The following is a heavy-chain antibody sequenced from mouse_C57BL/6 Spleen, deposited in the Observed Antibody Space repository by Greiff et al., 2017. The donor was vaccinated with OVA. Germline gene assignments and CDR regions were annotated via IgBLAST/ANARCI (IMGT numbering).Heavy chain of an antibody. CDR2: IDPSDSET. D-gene: IGHD2-1*01. CDR1: GYTFTSYW. Sequence: VQLQQPGAELVRPGSSVKLSCKASGYTFTSYWMHWVKQRPIQGLEWIGNIDPSDSETHYNQKFKDKATLTVDKSSSTAYMQLSSLTSEDSAVYYRARGGNYYAMDYWGQGTSVTVSS. J-gene: IGHJ4*01. CDR3: ARGGNYYAMDY. V-gene: IGHV1-52*01.